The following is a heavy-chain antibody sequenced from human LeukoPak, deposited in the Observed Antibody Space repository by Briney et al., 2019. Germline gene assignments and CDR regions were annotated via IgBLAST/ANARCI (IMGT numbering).Heavy chain of an antibody. Sequence: SETLSLTCTVSGGSISSGDYYCSWIRQPPAKGLERNGYSYYSWSTYYNPARKSRDTISVATSKNQLYLQLRSVTAADTAVYYCARGEDRGYDLYNWFDPWGQGTLVSVSS. D-gene: IGHD5-12*01. CDR1: GGSISSGDYY. CDR3: ARGEDRGYDLYNWFDP. CDR2: SYYSWST. J-gene: IGHJ5*02. V-gene: IGHV4-30-4*02.